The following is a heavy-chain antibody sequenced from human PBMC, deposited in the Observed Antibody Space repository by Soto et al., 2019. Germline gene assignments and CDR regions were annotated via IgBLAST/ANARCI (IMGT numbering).Heavy chain of an antibody. D-gene: IGHD3-22*01. J-gene: IGHJ3*02. CDR1: GDTFSNFA. CDR2: IIPVFDIT. V-gene: IGHV1-69*01. CDR3: ARDDTRRGFEI. Sequence: QVQVVQSGAEVKKPGSSVKVSCKASGDTFSNFAISWVRQAPGQGLEWMGGIIPVFDITHYAQKFQGRVTITADESMSTDYMELSSLKSEDTAMYYCARDDTRRGFEIWGQGTMIIVSS.